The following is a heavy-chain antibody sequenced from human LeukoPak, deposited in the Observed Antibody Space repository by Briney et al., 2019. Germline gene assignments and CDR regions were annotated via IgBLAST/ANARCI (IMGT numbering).Heavy chain of an antibody. CDR2: INPNSGGT. Sequence: ASVKVSCKASGYTFTGYYMHWVRQAPGRGFEWMGWINPNSGGTNYAQKFQGRVTMTRDTSISTAYMELSRLISDDTAVYYCARLNYHDNSGFWYFDLWGRGTLVTVSS. V-gene: IGHV1-2*02. CDR1: GYTFTGYY. D-gene: IGHD3-22*01. J-gene: IGHJ2*01. CDR3: ARLNYHDNSGFWYFDL.